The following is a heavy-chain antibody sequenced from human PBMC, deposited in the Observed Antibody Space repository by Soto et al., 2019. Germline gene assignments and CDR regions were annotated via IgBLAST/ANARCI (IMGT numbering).Heavy chain of an antibody. CDR1: GFTLTNYW. D-gene: IGHD5-18*01. CDR2: IKQDGSEK. Sequence: EVQLVESGGGLVQPGGSLRLSCAASGFTLTNYWMNWVRQGPGKGLEWVANIKQDGSEKYYADSVKGRFTISRDNAKNSLYLQMTSLRADDSAVYYCARGRRMMIRLCAMDVWGQGTTVTVSS. CDR3: ARGRRMMIRLCAMDV. V-gene: IGHV3-7*03. J-gene: IGHJ6*02.